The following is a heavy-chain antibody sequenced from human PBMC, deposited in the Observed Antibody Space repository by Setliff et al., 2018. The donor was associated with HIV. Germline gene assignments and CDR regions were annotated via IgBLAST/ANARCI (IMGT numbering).Heavy chain of an antibody. D-gene: IGHD1-1*01. J-gene: IGHJ5*02. CDR1: GGSISSHY. Sequence: TSETLSLTCTVSGGSISSHYWSWIRQPPGKRLEWIGYIHYSGSTNYNPSLKSRVTISGDTSKNQFSLKLSSVTAADTAVYYCARRAVQLDFNWFDPWGQGILVTVSS. CDR2: IHYSGST. CDR3: ARRAVQLDFNWFDP. V-gene: IGHV4-59*11.